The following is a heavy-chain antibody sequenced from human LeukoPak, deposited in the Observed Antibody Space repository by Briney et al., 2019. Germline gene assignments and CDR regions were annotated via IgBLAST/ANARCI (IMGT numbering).Heavy chain of an antibody. D-gene: IGHD3-22*01. CDR1: GVSFSGYY. V-gene: IGHV4-34*01. Sequence: PSETLSLTCAVYGVSFSGYYWIWIRQPPGKGLEWIGEINHSGSTNYNPSLQSGVTISVDTPTKQFSLPLSSVPAADTAVYYCARGRSRITMIVVVITTGHRAFDIGGQGTIDSVSS. CDR3: ARGRSRITMIVVVITTGHRAFDI. CDR2: INHSGST. J-gene: IGHJ3*02.